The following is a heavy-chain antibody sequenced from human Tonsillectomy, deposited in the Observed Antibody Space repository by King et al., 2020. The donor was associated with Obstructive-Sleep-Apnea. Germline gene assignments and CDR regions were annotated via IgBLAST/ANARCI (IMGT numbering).Heavy chain of an antibody. D-gene: IGHD3-3*01. CDR1: GGSISSSSYY. Sequence: QLQESGPGLVKPSETLSLTCTVSGGSISSSSYYWGWIRQPPGKGLEWIGSIYYSGSTYYNPSLKSRVTISVDTSKNQFSLKLSSVTAADTAVYYCARIYDFWSPPPAIVDYWGQGTLVTVSS. CDR2: IYYSGST. J-gene: IGHJ4*02. CDR3: ARIYDFWSPPPAIVDY. V-gene: IGHV4-39*07.